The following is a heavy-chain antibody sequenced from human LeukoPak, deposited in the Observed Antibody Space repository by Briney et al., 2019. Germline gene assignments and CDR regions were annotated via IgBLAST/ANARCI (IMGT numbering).Heavy chain of an antibody. CDR2: ISPGGGNT. J-gene: IGHJ4*02. CDR3: AKSRSGSANLALRIFDN. V-gene: IGHV3-23*01. CDR1: GFTFDDYA. Sequence: GGSLRLSCAASGFTFDDYAMHWVRQAPGRELEWVSSISPGGGNTYYADSVKGRFTISRDNSENTLYVEMNSLRAEDTAIYYCAKSRSGSANLALRIFDNGGQGTLVSVSS. D-gene: IGHD3-10*01.